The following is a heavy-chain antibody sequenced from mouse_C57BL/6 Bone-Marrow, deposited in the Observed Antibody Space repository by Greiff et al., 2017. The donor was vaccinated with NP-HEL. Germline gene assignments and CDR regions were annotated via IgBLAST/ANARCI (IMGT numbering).Heavy chain of an antibody. Sequence: QVQLQQSGAELVKPGASVKLSCKASGYTFTEYTIHWVKQRSGQGLEWIGWFYPGSGSIKYNAKFKDQATLTADTSSSTVYMELSRLTSEDTASYFCARHEDHYYSNYEGTWCAYWGQGTLVTVSA. D-gene: IGHD2-5*01. V-gene: IGHV1-62-2*01. CDR2: FYPGSGSI. CDR1: GYTFTEYT. CDR3: ARHEDHYYSNYEGTWCAY. J-gene: IGHJ3*01.